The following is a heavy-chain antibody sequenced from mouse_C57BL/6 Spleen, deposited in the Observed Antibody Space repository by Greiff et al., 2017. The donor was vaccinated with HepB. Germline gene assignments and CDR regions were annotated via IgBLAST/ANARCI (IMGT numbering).Heavy chain of an antibody. CDR3: ARAPAYYSNYGYFDV. V-gene: IGHV5-4*03. Sequence: EVKLMESGGGLVKPGGSLKLSCAASGFTFSSYAMSWVRQTPEKRLEWVATISDGGSYTYYPDNVKGRFTISRDNAKNNLYLQMSHLKSEDTAMYYCARAPAYYSNYGYFDVWGTGTTVTVSS. CDR2: ISDGGSYT. CDR1: GFTFSSYA. D-gene: IGHD2-5*01. J-gene: IGHJ1*03.